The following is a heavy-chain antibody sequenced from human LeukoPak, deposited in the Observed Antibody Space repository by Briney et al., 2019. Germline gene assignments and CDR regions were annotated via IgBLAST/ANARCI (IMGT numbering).Heavy chain of an antibody. CDR3: VKSWLAVDN. CDR2: IRGSSGST. V-gene: IGHV3-23*01. D-gene: IGHD5-12*01. J-gene: IGHJ4*02. Sequence: GGSLRLSCAASGFTFSSYAMSWVRQAPGKGLEWVSGIRGSSGSTYYADSVKGRFTISRDNSKNTLYLQMNSLRAEDTAVYYCVKSWLAVDNWGQGTLVTVSS. CDR1: GFTFSSYA.